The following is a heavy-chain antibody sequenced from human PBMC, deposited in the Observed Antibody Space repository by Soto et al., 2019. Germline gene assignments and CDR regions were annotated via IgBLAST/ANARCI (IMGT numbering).Heavy chain of an antibody. V-gene: IGHV1-18*04. CDR3: ARVVKAGDYGDYGRYYFDY. J-gene: IGHJ4*01. Sequence: QVQLVQSGAEVKKPGASVKVSCKASGYTFTTYGITWVRQAPGQALEWMGGISAYSGNTNSAQKLQGRLTVTTDTSTNTAYMDLRSLRSDDTAVYYCARVVKAGDYGDYGRYYFDYWGHGTLVTVSS. CDR1: GYTFTTYG. D-gene: IGHD4-17*01. CDR2: ISAYSGNT.